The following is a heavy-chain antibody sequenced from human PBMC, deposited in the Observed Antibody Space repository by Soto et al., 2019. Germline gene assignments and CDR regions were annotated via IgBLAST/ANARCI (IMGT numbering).Heavy chain of an antibody. D-gene: IGHD3-10*01. CDR1: GFSFSDYY. CDR3: ARDLVRGVHEYYYGLQV. V-gene: IGHV3-11*01. Sequence: PGGSLRLSCAASGFSFSDYYMYWIRQAPGKGLEWVSYITNSGNPIYSADSVKGRFTISRDNAKNSLYLHMSSLRAEDTAVYYCARDLVRGVHEYYYGLQVWGQGTTVTVSS. J-gene: IGHJ6*02. CDR2: ITNSGNPI.